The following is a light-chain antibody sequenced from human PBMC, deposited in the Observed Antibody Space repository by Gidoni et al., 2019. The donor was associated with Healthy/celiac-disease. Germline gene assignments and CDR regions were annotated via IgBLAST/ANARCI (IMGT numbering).Light chain of an antibody. V-gene: IGKV3-20*01. CDR2: GAS. CDR1: QSVSSSY. Sequence: EIVLTPSPGTLSLSPGERATLSCRASQSVSSSYLAWYPQKPGQAPRLLIYGASSRATGIPDRFSGSGSGTDFTLTISRLEPEDFAVYYCQQYGSSPPRYTFGQGTKLEIK. CDR3: QQYGSSPPRYT. J-gene: IGKJ2*01.